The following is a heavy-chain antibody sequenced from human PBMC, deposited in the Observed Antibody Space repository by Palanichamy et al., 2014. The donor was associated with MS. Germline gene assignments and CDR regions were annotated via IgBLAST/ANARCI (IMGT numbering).Heavy chain of an antibody. Sequence: QLQLQQPGPRLVKPSETLSLTCTVSGGSVRSRNYYWGWIRQSPGKGLEWIGGVYYSGHTNDNPSLKSRVTISVDTSKNQFSLRMKSVTAADTAVYYCASQVELDPGAPFDYWGQGTQVTVTS. V-gene: IGHV4-39*01. J-gene: IGHJ4*02. CDR1: GGSVRSRNYY. CDR2: VYYSGHT. D-gene: IGHD1-1*01. CDR3: ASQVELDPGAPFDY.